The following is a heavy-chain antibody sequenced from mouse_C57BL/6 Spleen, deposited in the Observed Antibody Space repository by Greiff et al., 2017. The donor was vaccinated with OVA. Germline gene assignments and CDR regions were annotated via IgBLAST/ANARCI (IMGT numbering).Heavy chain of an antibody. Sequence: QVQLQQSGAELMQPGASVKLSCKATGYTFTGYWIEWVQQRPGHGLEWIGEILPGSGSTNYKEKFKGKATFTADTSSNTAYLQLSSLTSEDSAIYNCDRGGDSAGYVDYAMDYWGQGTSVTVSS. CDR1: GYTFTGYW. V-gene: IGHV1-9*01. J-gene: IGHJ4*01. D-gene: IGHD3-2*02. CDR2: ILPGSGST. CDR3: DRGGDSAGYVDYAMDY.